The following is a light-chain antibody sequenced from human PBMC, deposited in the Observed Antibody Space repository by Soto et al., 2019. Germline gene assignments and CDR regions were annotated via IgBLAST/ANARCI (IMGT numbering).Light chain of an antibody. CDR2: WAA. Sequence: DIVMTQSPDSLAVSLGERATINCKSSQSVLYSSNHKNYLAWHQQKPGQPPTLLIYWAATRESGVPDRFSGSGSGTDFTLTISSLQAEDVAVYYCQQYYSTPHTFGQGTKVDIK. CDR3: QQYYSTPHT. CDR1: QSVLYSSNHKNY. J-gene: IGKJ1*01. V-gene: IGKV4-1*01.